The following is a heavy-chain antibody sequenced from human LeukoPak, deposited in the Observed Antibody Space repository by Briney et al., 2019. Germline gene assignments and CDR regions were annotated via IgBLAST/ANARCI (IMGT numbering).Heavy chain of an antibody. V-gene: IGHV5-51*01. CDR1: GYSFTSYW. CDR2: IYPGDSDT. CDR3: ARHSPGYCSSTTCPFDY. D-gene: IGHD2-2*01. J-gene: IGHJ4*02. Sequence: GASLQISCKGSGYSFTSYWIGWVRQMPGKGLEWMGIIYPGDSDTRYSPSLQGQVTISADKSITTAYLQWSSLKASDTAMYYCARHSPGYCSSTTCPFDYWGQGTLVTVSS.